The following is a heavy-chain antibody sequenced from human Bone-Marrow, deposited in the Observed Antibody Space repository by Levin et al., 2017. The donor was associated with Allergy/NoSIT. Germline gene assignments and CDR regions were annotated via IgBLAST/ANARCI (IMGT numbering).Heavy chain of an antibody. CDR1: GFTFSDSA. J-gene: IGHJ4*02. D-gene: IGHD3-10*01. CDR2: IRSKPHSYAT. Sequence: GGSLRLSCAASGFTFSDSAIHWVRQTSGKGLECVGRIRSKPHSYATAYADSVTGRFTVSRDDSKNTVYLQMNNLKTEDTAVYYCARLEPYYYGSETYWGQGTLGTVSS. CDR3: ARLEPYYYGSETY. V-gene: IGHV3-73*01.